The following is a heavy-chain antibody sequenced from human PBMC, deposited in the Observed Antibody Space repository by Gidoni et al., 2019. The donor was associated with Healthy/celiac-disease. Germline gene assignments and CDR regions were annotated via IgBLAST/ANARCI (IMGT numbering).Heavy chain of an antibody. CDR2: IYYSGST. D-gene: IGHD1-1*01. J-gene: IGHJ6*02. Sequence: QVQLQESGPGLVKPSETLSLTCTVSGGSVSSGSYYWSWIRQPPGKGLEWIGYIYYSGSTNYNPSLKSRVTISVDTSKNQFSLKLSSVTAADTAVYYCARVPLDNWNDVSYYYYGMDVWGQGTTVTVSS. V-gene: IGHV4-61*01. CDR1: GGSVSSGSYY. CDR3: ARVPLDNWNDVSYYYYGMDV.